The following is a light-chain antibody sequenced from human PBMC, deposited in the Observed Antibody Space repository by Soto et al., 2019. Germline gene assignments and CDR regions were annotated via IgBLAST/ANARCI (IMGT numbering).Light chain of an antibody. Sequence: QSVLTQPPSVSGAPGXXXXXXXTGSSSNIXAGYDVHWYQQLPGTAPKLLIYGNSNRPSGVPDRFSGSKSGTSASLAITGLQAEDEADYYCQSYDSSLSGPWVFGGGTKLTVL. J-gene: IGLJ3*02. CDR2: GNS. V-gene: IGLV1-40*01. CDR3: QSYDSSLSGPWV. CDR1: SSNIXAGYD.